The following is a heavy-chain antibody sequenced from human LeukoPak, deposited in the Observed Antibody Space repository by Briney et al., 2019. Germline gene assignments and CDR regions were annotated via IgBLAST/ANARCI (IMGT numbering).Heavy chain of an antibody. CDR1: GFTFSSYW. Sequence: GGSLRLSCAASGFTFSSYWMHWVRQAPGKGLVWVSRINSDGSSTNYADSVKGRFTISRDNAKNTLYLQMNSLRAEDTAVYYCARDDYGDHRYFDYWGQGTLVTVSS. D-gene: IGHD4-17*01. CDR3: ARDDYGDHRYFDY. CDR2: INSDGSST. J-gene: IGHJ4*02. V-gene: IGHV3-74*01.